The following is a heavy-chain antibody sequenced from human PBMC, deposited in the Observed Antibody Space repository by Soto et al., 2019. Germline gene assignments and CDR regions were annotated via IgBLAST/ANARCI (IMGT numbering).Heavy chain of an antibody. CDR2: IVSGGTT. V-gene: IGHV3-23*01. D-gene: IGHD1-26*01. CDR3: ARYFVVGGPTINYYYGMDV. Sequence: PGGSLRLSCAASGFTFSAYTMNWVRQAPGKGLDWVSAIVSGGTTYYADSVKGRFTIFRDNSKNTLYLQMNSLGAEDTAVYYCARYFVVGGPTINYYYGMDVWGQGTTVTVSS. J-gene: IGHJ6*02. CDR1: GFTFSAYT.